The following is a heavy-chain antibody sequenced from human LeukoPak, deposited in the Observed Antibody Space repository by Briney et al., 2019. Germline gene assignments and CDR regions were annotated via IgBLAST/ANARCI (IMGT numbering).Heavy chain of an antibody. CDR3: ARHPYEGATFDY. CDR2: IYYSGST. J-gene: IGHJ4*02. D-gene: IGHD1-26*01. CDR1: GGSISSYY. Sequence: SETLSLTCTVSGGSISSYYWSWIRQPPGKGLEWIGYIYYSGSTNYNPSLKSRVTISVDTSKNQFSLKLSSVTAADTAVYYCARHPYEGATFDYWGQGTLVTVSS. V-gene: IGHV4-59*08.